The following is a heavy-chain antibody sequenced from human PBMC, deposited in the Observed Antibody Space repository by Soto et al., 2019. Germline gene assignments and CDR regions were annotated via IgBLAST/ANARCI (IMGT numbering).Heavy chain of an antibody. CDR1: GGTFSSYA. CDR2: IIPIFGTA. Sequence: QVQLVQSGAEVKKPGSSVKVSCKASGGTFSSYAISWVRQAPGHGLEWMGGIIPIFGTANYAQKFQGRVTITADKSTSTAYMELSSLRSADTAVYYCARGRWGSSVSFRCMAVWGQGTTVTVSS. J-gene: IGHJ6*02. D-gene: IGHD6-6*01. CDR3: ARGRWGSSVSFRCMAV. V-gene: IGHV1-69*06.